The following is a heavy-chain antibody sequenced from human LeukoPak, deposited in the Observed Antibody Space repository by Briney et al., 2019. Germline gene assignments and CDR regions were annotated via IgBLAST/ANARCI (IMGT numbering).Heavy chain of an antibody. CDR1: GFTVSGDY. Sequence: GGSLRLSCAVSGFTVSGDYMSWVSQAPGKGLEWVSYISSSGSTIYYADSVKGRFTISRDNAKNSLYLQMNSLRAEDTAVYYCATQGFTAAAGTFDYWGQGTLVTVSS. CDR3: ATQGFTAAAGTFDY. J-gene: IGHJ4*02. V-gene: IGHV3-11*04. CDR2: ISSSGSTI. D-gene: IGHD6-13*01.